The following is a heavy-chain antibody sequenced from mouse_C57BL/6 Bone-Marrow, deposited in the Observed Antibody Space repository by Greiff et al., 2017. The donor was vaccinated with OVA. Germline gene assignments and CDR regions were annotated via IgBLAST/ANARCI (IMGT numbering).Heavy chain of an antibody. CDR3: ARSIITTVVERGYYFDY. D-gene: IGHD1-1*01. V-gene: IGHV7-3*01. CDR1: GFTFTDYY. Sequence: EVKLVESGGGLVQPGGSLSLSCAASGFTFTDYYMSWVRQPPGKALEWLGFIRNKANGYTTEYSASVKGRFTISRDNSQSILYLQMIALRAEDSATYYCARSIITTVVERGYYFDYWGQGTTLTVSS. CDR2: IRNKANGYTT. J-gene: IGHJ2*01.